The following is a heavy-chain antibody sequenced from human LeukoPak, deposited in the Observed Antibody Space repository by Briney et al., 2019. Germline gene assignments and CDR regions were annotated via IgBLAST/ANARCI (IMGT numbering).Heavy chain of an antibody. CDR2: IFQSGDA. CDR1: GGSTSNYY. V-gene: IGHV4-4*09. Sequence: SETLSLTCTVSGGSTSNYYWSWIRQPPGKGLEWIAYIFQSGDARYNPSLKSRVTIALDTSKNQFSLTLSSVTAADTAVYYCARGDNAAAGAPDYWGQGTLVTVSS. J-gene: IGHJ4*02. D-gene: IGHD6-13*01. CDR3: ARGDNAAAGAPDY.